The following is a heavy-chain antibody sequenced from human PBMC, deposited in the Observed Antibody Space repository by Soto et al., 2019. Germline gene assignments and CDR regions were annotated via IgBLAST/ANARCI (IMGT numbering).Heavy chain of an antibody. D-gene: IGHD3-22*01. J-gene: IGHJ4*02. CDR2: INGDGSTT. CDR3: ARPRYDGSGTPFDH. Sequence: GGSLILSCAASGFTFSSYWMHWVRQAPGKGLVWVSRINGDGSTTTYADSVKGRFIISRDNAKNMLYLQMNSLTAEDTAVYYCARPRYDGSGTPFDHWGQGTLVTVSS. CDR1: GFTFSSYW. V-gene: IGHV3-74*01.